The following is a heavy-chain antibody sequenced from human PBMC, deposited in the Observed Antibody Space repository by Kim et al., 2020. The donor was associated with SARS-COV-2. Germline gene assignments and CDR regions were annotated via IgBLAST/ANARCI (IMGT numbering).Heavy chain of an antibody. V-gene: IGHV1-69*04. Sequence: SVKVSCKASGGTFSRYAISWVRQAPGQGLEWMGRIIPMPGIANYAQKFQGRVTITADKSTSTAYMELNSLRSEDTAVYYCARDPGQNWNDAAFDSWGQGTLVTVSS. CDR1: GGTFSRYA. CDR3: ARDPGQNWNDAAFDS. D-gene: IGHD1-1*01. J-gene: IGHJ4*02. CDR2: IIPMPGIA.